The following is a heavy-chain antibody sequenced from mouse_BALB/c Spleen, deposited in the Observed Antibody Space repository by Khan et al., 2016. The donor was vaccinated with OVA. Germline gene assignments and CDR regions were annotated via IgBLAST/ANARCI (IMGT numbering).Heavy chain of an antibody. V-gene: IGHV3-2*02. D-gene: IGHD2-3*01. CDR3: ARGENGYYLAWFAY. Sequence: EVQLQESGPGLVKPSQSLSLTCTVTGYSITSDYAWNWIRQFPGNKLEWMGYISYSGSTSYNPSIKSRISITRDTSKNQFFLQLNSVTTEDTATYYCARGENGYYLAWFAYWGQGTLVTVSA. CDR2: ISYSGST. J-gene: IGHJ3*01. CDR1: GYSITSDYA.